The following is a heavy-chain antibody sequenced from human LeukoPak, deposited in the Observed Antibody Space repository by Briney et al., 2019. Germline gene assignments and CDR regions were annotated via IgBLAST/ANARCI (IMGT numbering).Heavy chain of an antibody. V-gene: IGHV4-34*01. CDR3: ARRNPPSGFDH. D-gene: IGHD1-14*01. Sequence: SETLSLTCAVYGGSFSGYYWSWIRQPPGKGLEWIGEINHSGSTNYNPSLKSRVTISVDTSKNQFSLKLSSVTAADTAVYYCARRNPPSGFDHWGQGTLVTVSS. CDR2: INHSGST. J-gene: IGHJ4*02. CDR1: GGSFSGYY.